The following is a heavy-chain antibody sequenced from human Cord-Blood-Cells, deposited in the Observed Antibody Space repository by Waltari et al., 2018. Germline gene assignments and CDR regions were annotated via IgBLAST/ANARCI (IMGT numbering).Heavy chain of an antibody. CDR2: IIPIFGTA. D-gene: IGHD6-13*01. J-gene: IGHJ5*02. V-gene: IGHV1-69*01. CDR1: GGTFSSYA. CDR3: AREGLSIAAAGRLYWFDP. Sequence: QVQLVQSGAEVKKPGSSVKVSCKASGGTFSSYAISWVRQAPGQGLEWMGGIIPIFGTANCAQKFQGRVTITADESTSTAYMELSSLRSEDTAVYYCAREGLSIAAAGRLYWFDPWGQGTLVTVSS.